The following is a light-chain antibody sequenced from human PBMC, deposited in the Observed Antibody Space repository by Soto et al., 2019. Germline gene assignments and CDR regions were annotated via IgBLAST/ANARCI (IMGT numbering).Light chain of an antibody. V-gene: IGKV2-30*01. CDR1: QGLVYSEGNTY. CDR2: TVS. CDR3: MQGTHWPWT. J-gene: IGKJ1*01. Sequence: DVVMTQSPLSLPVALGQPASISCRSSQGLVYSEGNTYLNWFQQRPGQSPRRLIYTVSNRDSGVPDRFSGSGSGTDFTLKISRVEAEDVGVYYCMQGTHWPWTFGQGTKVEIK.